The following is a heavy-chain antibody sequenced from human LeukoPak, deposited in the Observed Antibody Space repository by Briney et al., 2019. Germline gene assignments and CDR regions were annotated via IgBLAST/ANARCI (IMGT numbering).Heavy chain of an antibody. D-gene: IGHD1-1*01. J-gene: IGHJ4*02. CDR1: GGSISGYY. CDR3: AGRGYTLNY. CDR2: IYYSGGT. V-gene: IGHV4-59*01. Sequence: SETLSLTRTVSGGSISGYYCSWIRQPPGKRLEWIGYIYYSGGTSYNPSLKSRVTMSVDTSKNQFSLKLTSVTAADTAVYYCAGRGYTLNYWGQGTLVTVSS.